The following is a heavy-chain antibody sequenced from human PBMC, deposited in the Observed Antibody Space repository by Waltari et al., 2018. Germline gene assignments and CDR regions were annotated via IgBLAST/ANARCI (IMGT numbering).Heavy chain of an antibody. CDR3: AKGRCTGGAGSATCDY. J-gene: IGHJ4*02. V-gene: IGHV3-23*01. CDR2: LSGGGGST. Sequence: EVQLLESGGGLVQPGGSLSLSCAASGFTFSSYAMSWVRKAPGKGLEWVSALSGGGGSTDCSDAVKCRFTISRDKYKNSLYLQMNSLRAEDRSVYYCAKGRCTGGAGSATCDYWGQGTLVTVSS. CDR1: GFTFSSYA. D-gene: IGHD2-8*02.